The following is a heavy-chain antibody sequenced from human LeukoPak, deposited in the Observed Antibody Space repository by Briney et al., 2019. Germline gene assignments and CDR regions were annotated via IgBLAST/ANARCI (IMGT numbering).Heavy chain of an antibody. V-gene: IGHV4-38-2*02. CDR1: GYSINSGHY. D-gene: IGHD3-22*01. Sequence: SETLSLTCTVSGYSINSGHYWGWIRQPPGKGLEWIGSIFHSGNTYSNQSLKSRVTISVDTSKNQFSLKLTSVTAADTAVYYCATRLHYYYDTSPSFFDIWGQGTMVTVSS. J-gene: IGHJ3*02. CDR2: IFHSGNT. CDR3: ATRLHYYYDTSPSFFDI.